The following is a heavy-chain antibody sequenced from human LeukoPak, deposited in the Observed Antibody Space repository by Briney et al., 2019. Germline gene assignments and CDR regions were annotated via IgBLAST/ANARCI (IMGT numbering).Heavy chain of an antibody. CDR3: ARLGYCSGGSCSGSVDP. D-gene: IGHD2-15*01. CDR2: ICYSGST. J-gene: IGHJ5*02. Sequence: SETLSLPCTVAGGSIGSYYWSWFRQPPGKGLVWIGYICYSGSTNYNPSLKSRVTISVDTSKNQFSLKLSSVTAADTAVYYCARLGYCSGGSCSGSVDPWGQGTLVTVSS. V-gene: IGHV4-59*01. CDR1: GGSIGSYY.